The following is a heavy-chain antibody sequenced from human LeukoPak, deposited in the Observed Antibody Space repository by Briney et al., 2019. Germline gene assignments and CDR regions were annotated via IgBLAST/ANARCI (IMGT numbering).Heavy chain of an antibody. Sequence: KSSQTLSLTCTVSGGSISSGDYYWSWIRQPPGKGLEWIGYIYYSGSTYYNPSLKSRVTISVDTSKNQFSLKLSSVTAADTAVYYCARGYVGIAEAGTLDYWGQGTLVTVSS. D-gene: IGHD6-13*01. CDR1: GGSISSGDYY. J-gene: IGHJ4*02. CDR2: IYYSGST. CDR3: ARGYVGIAEAGTLDY. V-gene: IGHV4-30-4*08.